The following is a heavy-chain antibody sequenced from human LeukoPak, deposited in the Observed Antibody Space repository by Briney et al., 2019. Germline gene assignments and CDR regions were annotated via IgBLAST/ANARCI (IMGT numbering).Heavy chain of an antibody. J-gene: IGHJ4*02. Sequence: SETLSLTCAVYGGSFSGYYWSWIRQPPGKGLEWIGEINHSGSTNYSPSLKSRVTISVDTSKNQFSLKLSSVTAADTAVYYCARGATAMVFISFFDYWGQGTLVTVSS. V-gene: IGHV4-34*01. CDR3: ARGATAMVFISFFDY. CDR1: GGSFSGYY. D-gene: IGHD5-18*01. CDR2: INHSGST.